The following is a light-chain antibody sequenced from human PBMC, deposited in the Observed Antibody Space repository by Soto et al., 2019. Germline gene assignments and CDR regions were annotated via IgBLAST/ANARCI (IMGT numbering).Light chain of an antibody. Sequence: DIQMTQSPSTLSASVGDRVTITCRASQSISGWLAWYQQKPGKAPKLLIYKASTLESGVPSRFSGSGSGTEFTLTISSLQPDDFATYYCQQHDSSFTFGPGTKVDIK. J-gene: IGKJ3*01. CDR2: KAS. V-gene: IGKV1-5*03. CDR3: QQHDSSFT. CDR1: QSISGW.